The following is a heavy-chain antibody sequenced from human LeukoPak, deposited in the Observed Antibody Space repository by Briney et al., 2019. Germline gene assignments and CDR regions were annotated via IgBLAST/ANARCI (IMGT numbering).Heavy chain of an antibody. CDR1: GFTFSDYT. CDR2: ISTSSSYV. CDR3: ARGSEWELLSCDF. D-gene: IGHD1-26*01. V-gene: IGHV3-21*01. J-gene: IGHJ4*02. Sequence: GGSLTLSCAASGFTFSDYTMNWVRQAPGKGLEWVSSISTSSSYVYYADSVKGRFTISRDNAKNSLYLQMNSLRAEDTAVYYCARGSEWELLSCDFWGQGTVVTVSS.